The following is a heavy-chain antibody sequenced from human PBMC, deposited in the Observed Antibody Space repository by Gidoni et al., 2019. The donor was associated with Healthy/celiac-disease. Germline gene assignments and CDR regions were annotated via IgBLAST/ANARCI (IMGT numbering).Heavy chain of an antibody. CDR3: ASHPGPCNNGTCSSLAF. CDR2: VYPGDSDT. D-gene: IGHD2-8*01. CDR1: GYDFTSQW. Sequence: VQSGAEVKKHGEPLRISCKTSGYDFTSQWIGWVRQMPGKGLEWMGVVYPGDSDTRYSPSFQGQVTISADKSISTAYLQWSSLKASDTATYYCASHPGPCNNGTCSSLAFWGQGPLVPVSS. V-gene: IGHV5-51*01. J-gene: IGHJ4*02.